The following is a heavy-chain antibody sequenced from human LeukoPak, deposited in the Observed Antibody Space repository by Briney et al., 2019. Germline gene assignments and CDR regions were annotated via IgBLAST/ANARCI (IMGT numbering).Heavy chain of an antibody. Sequence: GGSLRLSCAASGFTFSSYSMNWVRQAPGKGLEWVAVISKDGSDKYYPGSVRGRLTISRDNSKNTIYLQMDSLRAEDTAIYYCARDYWWNYDYWGQGTLVTVSS. J-gene: IGHJ4*02. CDR1: GFTFSSYS. CDR3: ARDYWWNYDY. D-gene: IGHD1-7*01. CDR2: ISKDGSDK. V-gene: IGHV3-30*03.